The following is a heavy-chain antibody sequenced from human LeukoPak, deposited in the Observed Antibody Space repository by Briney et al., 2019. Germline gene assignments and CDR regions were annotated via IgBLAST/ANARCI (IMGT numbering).Heavy chain of an antibody. Sequence: PAGGSLRLSCAAPGFTFSSYAMSWVPQAPGKGLGCVSAIRGSGGSTYYADSVQGRFTISRDNSKNTLYLQMNSLRAEDTAVYYCAKDLTTRRSPIDPWGQGTLVTVSS. J-gene: IGHJ5*02. CDR1: GFTFSSYA. D-gene: IGHD4-11*01. CDR3: AKDLTTRRSPIDP. CDR2: IRGSGGST. V-gene: IGHV3-23*01.